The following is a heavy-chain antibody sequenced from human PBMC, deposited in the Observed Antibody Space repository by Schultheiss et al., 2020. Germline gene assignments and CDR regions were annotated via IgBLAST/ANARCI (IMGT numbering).Heavy chain of an antibody. CDR3: ARVGGATYFDY. D-gene: IGHD1-26*01. CDR2: IYHSGST. CDR1: GGSISSGYY. Sequence: SETLSLTCSVSGGSISSGYYWGWIRQPPGKGLEWIGSIYHSGSTYYNPSLKSRVTISVDTSKNQFSLKLSSVTAADTAVYYCARVGGATYFDYWGQGTLVTVSS. V-gene: IGHV4-38-2*02. J-gene: IGHJ4*02.